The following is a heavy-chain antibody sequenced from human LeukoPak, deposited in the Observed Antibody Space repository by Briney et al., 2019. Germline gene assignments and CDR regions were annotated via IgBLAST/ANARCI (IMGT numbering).Heavy chain of an antibody. J-gene: IGHJ4*02. D-gene: IGHD4-17*01. CDR1: GGSISSYY. Sequence: SETLSLTCTVSGGSISSYYWSWIRQPPGKGLEWIGYIYTSGSTNYNPSLKSRVTISVDTSKNQFSLKLSSATAADTAVYYCARHVRSWYYFDYWGQGTLVTVSS. CDR2: IYTSGST. CDR3: ARHVRSWYYFDY. V-gene: IGHV4-4*09.